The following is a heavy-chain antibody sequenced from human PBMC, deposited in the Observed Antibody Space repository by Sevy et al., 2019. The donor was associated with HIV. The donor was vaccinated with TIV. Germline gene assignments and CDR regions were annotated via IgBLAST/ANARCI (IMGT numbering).Heavy chain of an antibody. V-gene: IGHV4-59*08. CDR2: INYNGHI. D-gene: IGHD1-26*01. Sequence: SETLSLTCTVSGGSITSLYWNWIRQPPGKGLEWSANINYNGHINYNPSLKSRVTISLDMSKNQFSLRLSSVTAADTAMYYCAGENAWGRGYSWGQGTLVTVSS. CDR3: AGENAWGRGYS. J-gene: IGHJ4*02. CDR1: GGSITSLY.